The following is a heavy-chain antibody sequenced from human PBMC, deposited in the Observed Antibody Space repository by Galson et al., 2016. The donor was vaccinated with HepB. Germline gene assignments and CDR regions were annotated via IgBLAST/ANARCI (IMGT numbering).Heavy chain of an antibody. J-gene: IGHJ4*02. Sequence: SLRLSCAASGFTFSTYGMHWVRQAPGKGLEWLAVISYEGSNKYYADSVKGRFAISRDNSKNTLYLQMNSLGAEDTAVYYCAKTAERTIVMVVSSWGQGTLVTVSS. CDR1: GFTFSTYG. D-gene: IGHD2-8*02. CDR2: ISYEGSNK. V-gene: IGHV3-30*18. CDR3: AKTAERTIVMVVSS.